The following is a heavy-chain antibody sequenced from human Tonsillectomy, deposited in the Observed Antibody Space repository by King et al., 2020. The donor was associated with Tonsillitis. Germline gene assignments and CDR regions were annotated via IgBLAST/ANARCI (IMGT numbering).Heavy chain of an antibody. D-gene: IGHD6-19*01. Sequence: QVQLVESGGGVVQPGRSLRLSCAASGFSFSSYGMHWVRQAPGKGLEWVAVISFDGSRINYADSVKGRFTISRDNSNSTLYLHMNSLRAEDTAVFYCARELLYSSGWGIDYWGQGALLTVSS. CDR1: GFSFSSYG. V-gene: IGHV3-30*19. J-gene: IGHJ4*02. CDR2: ISFDGSRI. CDR3: ARELLYSSGWGIDY.